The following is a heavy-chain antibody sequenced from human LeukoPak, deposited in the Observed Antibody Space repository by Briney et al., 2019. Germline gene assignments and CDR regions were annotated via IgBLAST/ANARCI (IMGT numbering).Heavy chain of an antibody. V-gene: IGHV4-34*01. J-gene: IGHJ4*02. Sequence: SETLSLTCAVYGGSFSGCNWNWIRQPPGKGLEWIGEINHSGSTNYNPSLKSRVTISVDTSKNQFSLKLISMTAADTAVYYCARGWDGDDGSFHYWGQGTLVTVSS. CDR1: GGSFSGCN. CDR3: ARGWDGDDGSFHY. CDR2: INHSGST. D-gene: IGHD4-17*01.